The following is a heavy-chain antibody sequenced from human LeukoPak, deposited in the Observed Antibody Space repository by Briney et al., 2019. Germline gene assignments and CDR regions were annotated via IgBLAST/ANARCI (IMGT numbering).Heavy chain of an antibody. CDR1: GFTFSAYS. CDR3: AELGITMIGGV. J-gene: IGHJ6*04. Sequence: GGSLRLSCATSGFTFSAYSLSWVRQAPGKGLEWVSHITRPGTTTCYAESVRGRFTISRDNAKNSLYLQMNSLRAEDTAVYYCAELGITMIGGVWGKGTTVTISS. CDR2: ITRPGTTT. D-gene: IGHD3-10*02. V-gene: IGHV3-48*04.